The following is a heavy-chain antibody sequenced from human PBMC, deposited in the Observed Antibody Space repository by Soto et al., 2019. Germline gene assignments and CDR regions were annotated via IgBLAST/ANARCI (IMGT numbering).Heavy chain of an antibody. CDR1: GFTFSDHY. CDR2: IRNKVNSYTK. V-gene: IGHV3-72*01. D-gene: IGHD6-13*01. J-gene: IGHJ3*02. Sequence: EVQLVESGGGLVQPGGSLRLSCVASGFTFSDHYMDWVRQAPGEGLEWVGGIRNKVNSYTKEYAASVKGRFTISRDDSTNSLYLQMISLRTEDTAVYYCTGVRSSSWGLDAFDIWGQGAMLIVSS. CDR3: TGVRSSSWGLDAFDI.